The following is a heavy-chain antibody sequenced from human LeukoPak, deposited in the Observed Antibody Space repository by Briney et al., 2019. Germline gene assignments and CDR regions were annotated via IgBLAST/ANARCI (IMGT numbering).Heavy chain of an antibody. CDR1: AFTLSSYA. V-gene: IGHV3-30*03. D-gene: IGHD1-26*01. CDR3: VRSRIWEVLSSFDL. J-gene: IGHJ4*02. CDR2: MSFEESYK. Sequence: GGSLTLSCAASAFTLSSYAMDWVRQPPGKGLEWVALMSFEESYKDYAGSVKGRFTIPRDNSNDTLFLQMSSLRADDTAVYSCVRSRIWEVLSSFDLWGQGALVIVSS.